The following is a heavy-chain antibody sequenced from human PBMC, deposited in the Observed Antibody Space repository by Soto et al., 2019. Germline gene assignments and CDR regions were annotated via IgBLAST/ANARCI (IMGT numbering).Heavy chain of an antibody. Sequence: QVQLVESGGGVVQPGRSLRLSCAASGFSVNTHVIHWIRQAPGKGLEWVAVLWYDGSREYYADSVKGRFTISRDNSKNMMYLQMDNLRVDDTAVYYCARVPRFDTWYFDYRGQGTLATVSS. J-gene: IGHJ4*02. CDR2: LWYDGSRE. D-gene: IGHD2-2*02. CDR1: GFSVNTHV. V-gene: IGHV3-33*01. CDR3: ARVPRFDTWYFDY.